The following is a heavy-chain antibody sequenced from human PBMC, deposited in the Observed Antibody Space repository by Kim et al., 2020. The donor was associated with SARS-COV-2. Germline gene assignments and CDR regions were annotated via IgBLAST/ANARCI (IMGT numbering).Heavy chain of an antibody. CDR2: FHPEDVET. CDR3: ATLTSWGY. V-gene: IGHV1-24*01. Sequence: ASVKVSCKVSGEKLSELSMHWVRQVPGKGLEWMGGFHPEDVETVYAQKFQGRVTMTEDTSTDTAYMELTSLRPEDTAIYYCATLTSWGYWGQGTLVTVSS. D-gene: IGHD3-16*01. J-gene: IGHJ4*02. CDR1: GEKLSELS.